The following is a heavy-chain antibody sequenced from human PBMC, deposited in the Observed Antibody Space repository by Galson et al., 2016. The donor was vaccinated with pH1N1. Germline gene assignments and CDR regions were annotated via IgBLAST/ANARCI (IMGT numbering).Heavy chain of an antibody. Sequence: SVKVSCKASGYTFTSYVIHWVRQAPGQRLKWMGWFNAVNGNTKYSQKFQDRVTITTDTSASTAYMELSSLRSEDTALYYCARGPQIVVVEAATPGWFDSWGQGTQVTVSS. CDR3: ARGPQIVVVEAATPGWFDS. D-gene: IGHD2-15*01. CDR1: GYTFTSYV. J-gene: IGHJ5*01. CDR2: FNAVNGNT. V-gene: IGHV1-3*01.